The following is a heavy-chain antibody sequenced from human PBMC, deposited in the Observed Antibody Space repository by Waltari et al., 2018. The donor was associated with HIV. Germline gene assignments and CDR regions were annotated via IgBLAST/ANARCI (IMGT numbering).Heavy chain of an antibody. CDR3: ARPAEDYYDSSGYVY. J-gene: IGHJ4*02. CDR1: GYTFTGYS. D-gene: IGHD3-22*01. CDR2: LNPPSGDT. Sequence: QVQLVQSGAEMKKPGASVMVSCKASGYTFTGYSMHWVRQAPGQGLEWMGWLNPPSGDTNCEQKLQGRVTLTRETSISTAYMELSRLRHDDTAVYYCARPAEDYYDSSGYVYWGQGTLVTVSS. V-gene: IGHV1-2*02.